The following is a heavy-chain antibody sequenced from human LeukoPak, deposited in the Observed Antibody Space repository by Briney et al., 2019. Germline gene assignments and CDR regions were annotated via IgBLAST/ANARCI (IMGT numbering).Heavy chain of an antibody. D-gene: IGHD2-21*01. CDR3: ARDDCGDTCYPGGY. V-gene: IGHV1-3*01. Sequence: ASVKVSCQASAFTQYVVHWVRQAPGQRPEWMGWIKAGNGDTKYSQNFQDRLTITRDTSASTVYMELSSLTSEDTALYYCARDDCGDTCYPGGYWGQGTLVTVSS. CDR2: IKAGNGDT. CDR1: AFTQYV. J-gene: IGHJ4*02.